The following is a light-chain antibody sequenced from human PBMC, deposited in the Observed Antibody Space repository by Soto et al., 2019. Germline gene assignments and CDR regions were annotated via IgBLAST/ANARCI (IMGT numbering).Light chain of an antibody. CDR2: GVS. CDR3: QQGFVSSFT. Sequence: DIQMTQSPSSLSASVGDRVTITCRGRLSFSDYLNWYHQEPGKAPHLLIYGVSTLQTGGPSRFSGGASGADFTLTINSLQPEDVVTYFCQQGFVSSFTFGPGT. J-gene: IGKJ3*01. CDR1: LSFSDY. V-gene: IGKV1-39*01.